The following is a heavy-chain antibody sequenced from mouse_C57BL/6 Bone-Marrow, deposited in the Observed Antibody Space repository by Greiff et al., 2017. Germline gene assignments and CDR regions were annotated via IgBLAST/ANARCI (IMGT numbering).Heavy chain of an antibody. V-gene: IGHV14-1*01. J-gene: IGHJ2*01. Sequence: VQLQQSGAELVRPGASVKLSCTASGFNIKDYYMHWVKQRPEPGLEWIGWIDPEDGDTEYAPKFQGKATMTADTSSNTAYLQLTSLTSEDTAVYYSTIGGPYGYDLDYWGQGTTLTVAS. CDR2: IDPEDGDT. CDR3: TIGGPYGYDLDY. CDR1: GFNIKDYY. D-gene: IGHD2-2*01.